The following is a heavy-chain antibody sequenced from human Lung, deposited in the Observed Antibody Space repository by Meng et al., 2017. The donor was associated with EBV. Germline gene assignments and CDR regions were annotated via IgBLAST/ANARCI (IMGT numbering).Heavy chain of an antibody. CDR2: IGHSGIT. CDR3: VRSSGWVRTGFDP. V-gene: IGHV4-39*01. J-gene: IGHJ5*02. Sequence: RRQGSDPSLGKPSEALSLTCSVSGGSISTSGYYWGWIRQPPGKGLEWIGSIGHSGITYYTPSLKSRVTVSIDTSKSQFSLKLTSVTAADTAVYYCVRSSGWVRTGFDPWGQGTLVTVSS. D-gene: IGHD6-19*01. CDR1: GGSISTSGYY.